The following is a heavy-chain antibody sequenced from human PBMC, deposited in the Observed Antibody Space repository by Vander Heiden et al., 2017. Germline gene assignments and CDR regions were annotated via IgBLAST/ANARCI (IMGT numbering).Heavy chain of an antibody. CDR2: ITSDRQTI. V-gene: IGHV3-48*02. D-gene: IGHD1-26*01. CDR1: GFNFNVYS. CDR3: ARSVEARFDY. J-gene: IGHJ4*02. Sequence: EVHLVESGGGLVQPGGSLRLTCAASGFNFNVYSMNWVRQAPGKGPEWVSYITSDRQTIHYADSVRGRFTISRDNAMNSLYLQMNSLRDDDTAIYYCARSVEARFDYWGQGVLVTVSS.